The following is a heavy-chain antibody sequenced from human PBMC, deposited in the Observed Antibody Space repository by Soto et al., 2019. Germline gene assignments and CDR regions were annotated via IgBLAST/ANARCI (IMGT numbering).Heavy chain of an antibody. CDR2: IDWDDDK. D-gene: IGHD3-22*01. J-gene: IGHJ4*02. CDR3: ARSDYYDSSGYSPLDY. CDR1: GFSLSTSGMC. Sequence: VNPTQTRRLTCTFSGFSLSTSGMCVSWIRQPPGKALEWLARIDWDDDKYYSTSLKTRLTISKDTSKNQVVLTMTNMDPVDTATYYCARSDYYDSSGYSPLDYWGQGTLVTVSS. V-gene: IGHV2-70*11.